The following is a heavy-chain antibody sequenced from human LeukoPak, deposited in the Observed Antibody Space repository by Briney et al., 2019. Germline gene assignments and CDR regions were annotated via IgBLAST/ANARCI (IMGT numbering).Heavy chain of an antibody. CDR1: GVTFINYG. V-gene: IGHV3-23*01. Sequence: GGSLRLSCAASGVTFINYGMSWVRRASGKGLEWVSGISGSGGSTYYADSVKGRFTISRDNSKNTLYLQMNSLRAEDTAVYYCAKGHSAHGTGFDCWGQGTLVAVSS. CDR2: ISGSGGST. J-gene: IGHJ4*02. D-gene: IGHD1-14*01. CDR3: AKGHSAHGTGFDC.